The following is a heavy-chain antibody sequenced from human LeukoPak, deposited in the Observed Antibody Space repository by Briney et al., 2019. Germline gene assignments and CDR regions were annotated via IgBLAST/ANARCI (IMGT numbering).Heavy chain of an antibody. Sequence: SVKVSCKASGGTFSSYAISWVRQAPGQGLEWMGGIIPIFGTANYAQKSQGRVTITTDESTSTAYMELSSLRSEDTAVYYCANTRDDSSGYYRVYFDYWGQGTLVTVSS. J-gene: IGHJ4*02. V-gene: IGHV1-69*05. D-gene: IGHD3-22*01. CDR2: IIPIFGTA. CDR3: ANTRDDSSGYYRVYFDY. CDR1: GGTFSSYA.